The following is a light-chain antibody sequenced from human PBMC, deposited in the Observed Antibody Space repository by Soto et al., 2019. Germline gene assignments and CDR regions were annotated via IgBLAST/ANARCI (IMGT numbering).Light chain of an antibody. CDR3: QPYNNWPLT. V-gene: IGKV3-15*01. Sequence: EIVVTQSPATLSVSPGERVTLSCRASQSVSSSLAWYQQRPGQAPRLLIYDTSTRATGVPARFSGSRSGPEFTLTINSLQSEDFAIYYCQPYNNWPLTFGGGTTVESK. J-gene: IGKJ4*01. CDR1: QSVSSS. CDR2: DTS.